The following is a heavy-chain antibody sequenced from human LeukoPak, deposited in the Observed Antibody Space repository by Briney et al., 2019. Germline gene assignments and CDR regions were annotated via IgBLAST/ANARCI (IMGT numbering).Heavy chain of an antibody. V-gene: IGHV3-74*01. D-gene: IGHD2-2*01. CDR1: GFTFSSYW. Sequence: GGSLRLSCAASGFTFSSYWMHWVRQAPGKGLVWVSRINSDGSSTSYADSVKGRFTISRDNAKNTLYLQMNSLRAEDTGVYYCARGRIVVVPAPRSGWFDPWGQGTLVTVSS. CDR3: ARGRIVVVPAPRSGWFDP. J-gene: IGHJ5*02. CDR2: INSDGSST.